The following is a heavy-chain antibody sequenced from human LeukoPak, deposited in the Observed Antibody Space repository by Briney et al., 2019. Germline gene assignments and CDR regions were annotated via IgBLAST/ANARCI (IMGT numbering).Heavy chain of an antibody. V-gene: IGHV4-61*02. J-gene: IGHJ4*02. Sequence: SQTLSLTCTVSGDSMRSGSFYWNWMRHPAVNGLEWIGRTYSTRASNYNPSLKTRFTMSAHPSRNQFSLKLNSLTTPHTAVYYCARELTFRSSGLCLDWGRGDVVIVS. CDR3: ARELTFRSSGLCLD. CDR1: GDSMRSGSFY. CDR2: TYSTRAS. D-gene: IGHD2-15*01.